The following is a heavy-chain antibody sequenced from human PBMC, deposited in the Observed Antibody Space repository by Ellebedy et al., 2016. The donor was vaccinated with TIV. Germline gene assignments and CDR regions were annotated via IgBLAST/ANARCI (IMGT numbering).Heavy chain of an antibody. V-gene: IGHV3-66*01. D-gene: IGHD2-8*01. CDR1: GFTVSSNY. CDR3: ARDVATIPLMVSGYGMDV. J-gene: IGHJ6*02. CDR2: IYSGGST. Sequence: GESLKISCAASGFTVSSNYMSWVRQAPGKGLEWVSIIYSGGSTYYAYSVKGRFTISRDNSKNTLYLQMNSLRAEDKAVYYCARDVATIPLMVSGYGMDVWGRGTTVTVSS.